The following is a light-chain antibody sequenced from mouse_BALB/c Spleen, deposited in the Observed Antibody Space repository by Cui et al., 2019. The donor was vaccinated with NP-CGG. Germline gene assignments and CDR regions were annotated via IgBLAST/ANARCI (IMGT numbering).Light chain of an antibody. Sequence: QPLVTQESALTTSPGETVTLTCRSSTGAVTTSNYANWVQEKPDHLFTGLIGGTNNRTPGVPARFSGSLIGDKAALTITGAQTEDEAIYFCALWYSTHWVFGGGTKLTVL. J-gene: IGLJ1*01. CDR1: TGAVTTSNY. V-gene: IGLV1*01. CDR2: GTN. CDR3: ALWYSTHWV.